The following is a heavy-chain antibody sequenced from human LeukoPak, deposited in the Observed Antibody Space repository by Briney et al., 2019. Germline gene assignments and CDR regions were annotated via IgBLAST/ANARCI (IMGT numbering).Heavy chain of an antibody. CDR1: GGSISTYY. Sequence: PSETLSLTCTVSGGSISTYYWSWLRQPPGKGLEWIGYIYYSGSTNYNPSLKSRVTMSVDTSKKQFSLKLSSVTAADTAVYYCARDPPGSSWFDYWGQGSWSPSPQ. J-gene: IGHJ5*01. V-gene: IGHV4-59*01. D-gene: IGHD6-13*01. CDR3: ARDPPGSSWFDY. CDR2: IYYSGST.